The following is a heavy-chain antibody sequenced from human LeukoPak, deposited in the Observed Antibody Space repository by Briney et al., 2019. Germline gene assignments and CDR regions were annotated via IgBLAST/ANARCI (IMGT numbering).Heavy chain of an antibody. J-gene: IGHJ5*02. V-gene: IGHV1-2*06. CDR3: AREWTYYDILTGYSHNWFDP. CDR1: GYTFTGYY. Sequence: ASVKVSCKASGYTFTGYYMHWVRQAPGQGLEWMGRINPNSGGTNHAQKFQGRVTMTRDTSISTAYMELSRLRSDDTAVYYCAREWTYYDILTGYSHNWFDPWGQGTLVTVSS. CDR2: INPNSGGT. D-gene: IGHD3-9*01.